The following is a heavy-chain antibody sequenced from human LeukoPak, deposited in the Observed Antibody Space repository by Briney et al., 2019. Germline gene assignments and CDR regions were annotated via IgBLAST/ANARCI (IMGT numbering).Heavy chain of an antibody. V-gene: IGHV1-2*02. D-gene: IGHD3-10*01. J-gene: IGHJ4*02. CDR2: INPNSGGT. CDR1: GYTFTGYY. CDR3: ARESTMVRGVTGIDY. Sequence: ASVKVSCKASGYTFTGYYMHWVRQAPEQGLEWMGWINPNSGGTNYAQKFQGRVTMTRDTSISTAYMELSRLRSDDTAVYYCARESTMVRGVTGIDYWGQGTLVTVSS.